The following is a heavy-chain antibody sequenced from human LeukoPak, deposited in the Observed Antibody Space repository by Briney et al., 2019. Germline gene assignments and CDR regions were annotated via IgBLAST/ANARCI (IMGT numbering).Heavy chain of an antibody. J-gene: IGHJ4*02. CDR3: AKILREWSQFPPFDY. V-gene: IGHV3-23*01. CDR2: ISGSGGST. D-gene: IGHD3-3*01. Sequence: PGGSLRLSCAASGFTFSSYAMSWVRQAPGKGLEWVSAISGSGGSTYYADSVKGRFTISRDNSKNTLYLQMNSLRAEDTAVYYCAKILREWSQFPPFDYWGQGTLVTVSS. CDR1: GFTFSSYA.